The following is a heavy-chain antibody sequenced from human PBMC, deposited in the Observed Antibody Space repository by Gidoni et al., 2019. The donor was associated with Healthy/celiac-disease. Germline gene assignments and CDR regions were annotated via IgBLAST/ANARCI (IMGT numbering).Heavy chain of an antibody. V-gene: IGHV3-53*02. CDR1: GFPVSSNY. J-gene: IGHJ4*02. CDR3: ARGSGDSGFYFDY. Sequence: EVQLVETGGGLIQPGGSLRLSCAASGFPVSSNYMSWVRQAPGKGLEWVSVIYSGGSTYYADSVKGRFTISRDNSKNTLYLQMNSLRAEDTAVYYCARGSGDSGFYFDYWGQGTLVTVSS. D-gene: IGHD6-13*01. CDR2: IYSGGST.